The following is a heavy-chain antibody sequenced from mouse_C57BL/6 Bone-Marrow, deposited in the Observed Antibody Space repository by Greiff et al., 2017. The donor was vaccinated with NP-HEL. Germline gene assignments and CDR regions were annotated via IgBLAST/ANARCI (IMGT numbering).Heavy chain of an antibody. V-gene: IGHV8-12*01. CDR3: ARRGYGNYWYFDV. CDR2: IYWDDDK. D-gene: IGHD2-1*01. CDR1: GFSLSTSGMG. J-gene: IGHJ1*03. Sequence: QVTLKESGPGILQSSQTLSLTCSFSGFSLSTSGMGVSWIRQPSGKGLEWLAHIYWDDDKRYNPSLKSPLTISKDTSRNQVFLKITSVDTADTATYYCARRGYGNYWYFDVWGTGTTVTVSS.